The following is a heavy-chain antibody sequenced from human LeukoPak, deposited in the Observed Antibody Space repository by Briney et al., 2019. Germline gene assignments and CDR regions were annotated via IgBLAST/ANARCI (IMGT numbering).Heavy chain of an antibody. V-gene: IGHV3-23*01. Sequence: GGSLRLSCAASGFTFSAYAMSWVRQAPGKGLEWVPSISDSAGSTYYAASVTGRFTISRDSSRTTLYLQVNSLRAEDTAVYYCAKQSAGVTTGYFDYWGQGTLVTVSS. CDR2: ISDSAGST. CDR1: GFTFSAYA. CDR3: AKQSAGVTTGYFDY. D-gene: IGHD1-26*01. J-gene: IGHJ4*02.